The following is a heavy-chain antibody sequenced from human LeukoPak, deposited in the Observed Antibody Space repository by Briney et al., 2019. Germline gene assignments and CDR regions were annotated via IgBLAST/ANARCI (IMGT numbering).Heavy chain of an antibody. V-gene: IGHV3-23*01. Sequence: GGSLRLSCAASGFTFSSYAMSWVRQAPGKGLEWVSAISGSGGSTYYADSVKGRFTISRDNSKNTLYLQMNSLRAEDTAVYYCAKDPRYSSSYGDFDYWGQGTLVTVSS. CDR1: GFTFSSYA. CDR2: ISGSGGST. D-gene: IGHD6-6*01. J-gene: IGHJ4*02. CDR3: AKDPRYSSSYGDFDY.